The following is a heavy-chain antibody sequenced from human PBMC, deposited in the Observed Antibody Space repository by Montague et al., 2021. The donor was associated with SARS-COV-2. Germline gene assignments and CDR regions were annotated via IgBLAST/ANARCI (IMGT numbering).Heavy chain of an antibody. Sequence: VKPTQTLTLTCTFSGFSLSTSGMCVSWIRQPPGKALEWLALIDWDDDKYYSTSLKTRLTISRDTSKNQVVLTMTNMDPVDTATYYCARMVTIFSLGGYYHYYGMDVWGQGTTVTVSS. CDR1: GFSLSTSGMC. V-gene: IGHV2-70*01. D-gene: IGHD3-9*01. J-gene: IGHJ6*02. CDR3: ARMVTIFSLGGYYHYYGMDV. CDR2: IDWDDDK.